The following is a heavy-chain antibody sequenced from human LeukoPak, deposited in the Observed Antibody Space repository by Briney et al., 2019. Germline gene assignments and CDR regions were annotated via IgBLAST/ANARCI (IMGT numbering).Heavy chain of an antibody. Sequence: GGSLRLSCAASGFTVSSNYMSWVRQAPGKGLEWVSVIYSGGSTYYADSVKGRFTISRDNSKNTLYLQMNSLRAEDTAVYYCARNDYSNNEYFQHWGQGTLVTVTS. V-gene: IGHV3-66*01. J-gene: IGHJ1*01. D-gene: IGHD4-11*01. CDR2: IYSGGST. CDR1: GFTVSSNY. CDR3: ARNDYSNNEYFQH.